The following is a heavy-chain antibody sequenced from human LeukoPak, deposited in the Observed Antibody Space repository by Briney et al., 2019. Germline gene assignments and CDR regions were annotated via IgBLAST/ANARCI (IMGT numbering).Heavy chain of an antibody. J-gene: IGHJ5*02. CDR1: GGSISSGGYS. Sequence: SETLSLTCAVSGGSISSGGYSWSWIRQPPGKGLEWIGYIYHSGSTYYNPSLKSRVTISVDTSKNQFSLKLSSVTAADTAVYYCARALRYGSGSFTRFDPWGQGTLVTVSS. CDR3: ARALRYGSGSFTRFDP. CDR2: IYHSGST. V-gene: IGHV4-30-2*05. D-gene: IGHD3-10*01.